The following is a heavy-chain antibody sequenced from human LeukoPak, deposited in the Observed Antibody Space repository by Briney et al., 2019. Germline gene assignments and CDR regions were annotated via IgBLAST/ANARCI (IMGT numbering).Heavy chain of an antibody. CDR1: GFTFSSYG. D-gene: IGHD3-22*01. CDR3: GTHSSGYYYVLGY. Sequence: GRSLRLSCAASGFTFSSYGMHWVRQAPGKGLEWVAAISYGGSNKYYADSVKGRFNLSRDNAENTLYMHMNRLRAEDTAVYYCGTHSSGYYYVLGYWGQGTLVTVSS. CDR2: ISYGGSNK. V-gene: IGHV3-30*03. J-gene: IGHJ4*02.